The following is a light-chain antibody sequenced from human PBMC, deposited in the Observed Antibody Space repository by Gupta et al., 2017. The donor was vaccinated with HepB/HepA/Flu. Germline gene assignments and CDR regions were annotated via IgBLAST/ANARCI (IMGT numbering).Light chain of an antibody. Sequence: DIQMTQSPSTLSASVGDRVTITCRASENINHWLAWYQQKPGKAPNLLIYKTSRLESGVPSRFSGSGSGTEFTLTISSLQPDDFATYYCQHYHSYPWTFGQGTQVEIK. V-gene: IGKV1-5*03. CDR1: ENINHW. J-gene: IGKJ1*01. CDR2: KTS. CDR3: QHYHSYPWT.